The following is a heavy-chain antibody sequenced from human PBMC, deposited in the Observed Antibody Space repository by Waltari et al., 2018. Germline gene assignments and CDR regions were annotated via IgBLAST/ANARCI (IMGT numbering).Heavy chain of an antibody. CDR2: ISSTSSSM. D-gene: IGHD3-16*01. J-gene: IGHJ3*01. V-gene: IGHV3-48*01. CDR3: ASGQDGTSFVLSF. CDR1: GLTFSIYS. Sequence: EVQLVESGGGLIQPGGYLSLSCAVSGLTFSIYSMNWVRQTPEKGLEWVSYISSTSSSMYYADSVKGRFIISRDNAKKSVYLQMNRLRVDDSAVYYCASGQDGTSFVLSFWGQGTKVTVSS.